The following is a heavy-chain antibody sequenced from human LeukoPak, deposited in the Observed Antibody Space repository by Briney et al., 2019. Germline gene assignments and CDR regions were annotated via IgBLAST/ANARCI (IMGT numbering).Heavy chain of an antibody. J-gene: IGHJ4*02. CDR2: IGTAGDP. CDR3: AREGPNSSSSDLDY. V-gene: IGHV3-13*05. Sequence: PGGSLRLSCAASGXTFSSYDMHWVRQATGKGLEWVSAIGTAGDPYYPGSVKGRFTISRENAKNSLYLQMNSLRAGDTAVYYCAREGPNSSSSDLDYWGQGTLVTVSS. D-gene: IGHD6-6*01. CDR1: GXTFSSYD.